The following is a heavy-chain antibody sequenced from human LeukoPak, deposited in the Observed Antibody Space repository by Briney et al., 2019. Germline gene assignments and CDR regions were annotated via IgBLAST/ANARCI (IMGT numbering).Heavy chain of an antibody. CDR2: INHSGST. CDR1: GGSFSGYY. D-gene: IGHD2-21*02. J-gene: IGHJ3*02. V-gene: IGHV4-34*01. Sequence: SETLSLTCAVYGGSFSGYYWSWIRQPPGKGLEWIGEINHSGSTNYNPSLKSRVTISVDPSKNQFSLRSTSVTAADTAVYYCARTVVTATIDGFQIWGQGTMVTVSS. CDR3: ARTVVTATIDGFQI.